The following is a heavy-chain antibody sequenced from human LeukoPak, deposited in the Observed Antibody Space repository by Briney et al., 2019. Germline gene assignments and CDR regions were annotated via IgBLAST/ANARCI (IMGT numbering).Heavy chain of an antibody. CDR1: GFTFSSYS. J-gene: IGHJ4*02. Sequence: HPGGSLRLSCAASGFTFSSYSMNWVRQAPGKGLEWVSYISSSSSTIYYADSVKGRFTISRDNSKNTLYLQMGSLRAEDMAVYYCARGNIVVVPAAIHYWGQGTLVTVSS. D-gene: IGHD2-2*02. CDR3: ARGNIVVVPAAIHY. V-gene: IGHV3-48*01. CDR2: ISSSSSTI.